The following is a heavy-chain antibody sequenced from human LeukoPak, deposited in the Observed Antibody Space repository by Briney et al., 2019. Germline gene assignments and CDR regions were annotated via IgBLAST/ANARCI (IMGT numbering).Heavy chain of an antibody. Sequence: SETLSLTCTVSGGSISSGSYYWSWIRQPAGKGLEWIGRIYTSGSTNYNPSLKSRVTISVDTSKNQFSLKLSSVTAADTAVYYCARAPLVGASGDAFDIWGQGTMVTVSS. CDR3: ARAPLVGASGDAFDI. CDR1: GGSISSGSYY. V-gene: IGHV4-61*02. J-gene: IGHJ3*02. CDR2: IYTSGST. D-gene: IGHD1-26*01.